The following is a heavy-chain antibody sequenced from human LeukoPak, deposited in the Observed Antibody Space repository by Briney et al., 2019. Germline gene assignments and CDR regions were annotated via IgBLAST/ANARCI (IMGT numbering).Heavy chain of an antibody. J-gene: IGHJ5*02. D-gene: IGHD5-12*01. V-gene: IGHV4-34*01. CDR2: VNHAGST. Sequence: PSETLSLTCAVYVGSFSGYSWNWIRQPPGKGLEWIGEVNHAGSTNYNPSLKSRITISVDTSKNQFSLKLTSVTAADTAVYYCARDSHSGYDSWGQGTLVTVSS. CDR1: VGSFSGYS. CDR3: ARDSHSGYDS.